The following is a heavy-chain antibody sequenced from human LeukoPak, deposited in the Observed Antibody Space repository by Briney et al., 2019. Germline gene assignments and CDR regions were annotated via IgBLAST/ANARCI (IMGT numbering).Heavy chain of an antibody. CDR1: GFTFSSYG. Sequence: PGRSLRLSCAASGFTFSSYGMHWVRQAPGKGLEWVAVISYDGSNKYYADSVKGRFTISRDNSKNTLYLQMNSLRAEDTAVYYCAKVREGAFDYWGQGTLVTVSS. V-gene: IGHV3-30*18. CDR2: ISYDGSNK. J-gene: IGHJ4*02. CDR3: AKVREGAFDY.